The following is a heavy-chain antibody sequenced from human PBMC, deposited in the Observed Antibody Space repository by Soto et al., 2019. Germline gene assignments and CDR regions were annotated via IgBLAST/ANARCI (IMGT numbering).Heavy chain of an antibody. V-gene: IGHV1-18*01. CDR1: GYSFTSYG. Sequence: DSVKVSCKASGYSFTSYGISWVRRAPVQGLEWMGWISAYNGNTNYAQKLQGRVTMTTDTSTSTAYMELRSLRSDDTAVYYCASPDCSCCSSDCDTYYFVYSCQGTRVTVVS. CDR3: ASPDCSCCSSDCDTYYFVY. J-gene: IGHJ4*02. D-gene: IGHD2-15*01. CDR2: ISAYNGNT.